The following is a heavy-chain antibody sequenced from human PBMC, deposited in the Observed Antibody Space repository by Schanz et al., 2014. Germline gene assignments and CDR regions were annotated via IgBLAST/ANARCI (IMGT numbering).Heavy chain of an antibody. D-gene: IGHD3-22*01. CDR1: GFTVTSYY. J-gene: IGHJ4*02. Sequence: EMQLVESGGGLIQPGGSLRLSCAASGFTVTSYYMSWVRQAPGKGLEWVSTIASGGSHTFYADSVTGRFTISGDNSKNTLYLQMNSLRTEDTAVYFCAKSYDTSGYSGFDYWGQGTLVTVSS. V-gene: IGHV3-66*03. CDR2: IASGGSHT. CDR3: AKSYDTSGYSGFDY.